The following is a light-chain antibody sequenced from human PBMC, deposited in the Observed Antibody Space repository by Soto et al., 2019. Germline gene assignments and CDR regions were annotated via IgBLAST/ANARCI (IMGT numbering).Light chain of an antibody. V-gene: IGKV1-5*01. CDR2: DAS. CDR1: QSISSW. Sequence: DLQMTQSPSTLPASVGDRVTITCRASQSISSWLAWYQQKPGKAPKLLIYDASSLESGVQSRFSGSGSGTEFTLTISSLQPDDFATYYCQQYNTYWTFGQGTKVDIK. J-gene: IGKJ1*01. CDR3: QQYNTYWT.